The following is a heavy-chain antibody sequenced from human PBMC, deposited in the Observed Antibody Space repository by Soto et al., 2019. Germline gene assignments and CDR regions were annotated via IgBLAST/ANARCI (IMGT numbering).Heavy chain of an antibody. CDR2: ITGSGKSA. CDR3: AVHLGENYYTMDV. J-gene: IGHJ6*02. D-gene: IGHD3-10*01. CDR1: GFTFSTFV. Sequence: EVQLLESGGGWVQPGGFLRLSCAASGFTFSTFVMTWVRQVPREGLEWISSITGSGKSAYYADSVKGRVTISRDNSKNTLYLQISSLGVDDTAVYHCAVHLGENYYTMDVWGQGTTVTVSS. V-gene: IGHV3-23*01.